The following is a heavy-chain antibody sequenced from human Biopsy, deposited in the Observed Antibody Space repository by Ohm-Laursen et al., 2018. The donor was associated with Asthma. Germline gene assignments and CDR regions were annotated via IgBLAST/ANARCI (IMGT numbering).Heavy chain of an antibody. V-gene: IGHV3-53*01. CDR3: ARGDNSGWSHYYFDY. J-gene: IGHJ4*02. CDR1: GFTVSRDH. Sequence: SLRLSCAASGFTVSRDHMFWVRQAPGKGLEWVSVIYSGGTSHTADSVRGRFTISRDFSKNTLHLQMHSLRVEDTAVYYCARGDNSGWSHYYFDYWGQGTLVPVSS. D-gene: IGHD6-19*01. CDR2: IYSGGTS.